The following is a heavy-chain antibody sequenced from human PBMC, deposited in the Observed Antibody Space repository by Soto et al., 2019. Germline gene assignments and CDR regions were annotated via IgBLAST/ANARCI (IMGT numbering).Heavy chain of an antibody. CDR1: GFTFSSYA. J-gene: IGHJ4*02. CDR2: ISYDGSNK. V-gene: IGHV3-30-3*01. D-gene: IGHD6-19*01. CDR3: ARGVDSSGWSRFDY. Sequence: GGSLRLSCAASGFTFSSYAMHWVRQAPGKGLEWVAVISYDGSNKYYADSVKGRSTISRDNSKNTLYLQMNSLRAEDTAVYYCARGVDSSGWSRFDYWGQGTLVTVSS.